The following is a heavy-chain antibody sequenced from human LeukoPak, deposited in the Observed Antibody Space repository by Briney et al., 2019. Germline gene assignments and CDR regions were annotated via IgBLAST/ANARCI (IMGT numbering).Heavy chain of an antibody. CDR3: ARDASDFWSGYFSYNWFDP. V-gene: IGHV3-74*01. Sequence: GGSLRLSCAASGFTFSNYWMHWVRQIPGKGLVWVSRINSDGSSTSYADSVKGRFTISRDNAKNTLYLQMNSLRAEDTAVYYCARDASDFWSGYFSYNWFDPWGQGTLVTVSS. CDR1: GFTFSNYW. D-gene: IGHD3-3*01. CDR2: INSDGSST. J-gene: IGHJ5*02.